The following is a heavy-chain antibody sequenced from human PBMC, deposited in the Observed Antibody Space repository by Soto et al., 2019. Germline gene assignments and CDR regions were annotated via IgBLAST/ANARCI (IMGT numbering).Heavy chain of an antibody. Sequence: QVQLQESGPGLVKPSETLSLTCTVSGGSISSYYWSWIRQPPGKGLEWIGYIYYSGSTNYNPSLQSRXTIXVXMSKNQFSLKLTSVTAADTAVYYCARASCSRCSCENWGQGTLVTVSS. J-gene: IGHJ4*02. CDR2: IYYSGST. CDR1: GGSISSYY. D-gene: IGHD2-15*01. V-gene: IGHV4-59*01. CDR3: ARASCSRCSCEN.